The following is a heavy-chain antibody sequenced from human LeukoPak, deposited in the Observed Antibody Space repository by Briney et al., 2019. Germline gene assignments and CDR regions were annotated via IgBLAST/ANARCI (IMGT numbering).Heavy chain of an antibody. D-gene: IGHD2-2*01. V-gene: IGHV1-2*02. CDR3: SRYHSSTSARFDF. CDR2: VHPNSGGT. J-gene: IGHJ4*02. Sequence: GASVKLSCTASGSTFARYYTHWVRHAPGHGHGRKAWVHPNSGGTNYAQKFQGSVAMTSDTSISTDYMQLRRLRSDDTAVYQPSRYHSSTSARFDFSGPGKLVTASS. CDR1: GSTFARYY.